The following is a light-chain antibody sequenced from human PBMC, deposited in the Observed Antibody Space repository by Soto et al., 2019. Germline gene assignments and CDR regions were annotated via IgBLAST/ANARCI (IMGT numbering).Light chain of an antibody. CDR1: SSDVGGYNY. V-gene: IGLV2-14*01. CDR3: SSYTSSSTLEV. Sequence: HSVLTQPASVSGSPGQSITISCTGTSSDVGGYNYVSWYQQHPGKAPKLMIYDVSNRPSGVSNCFSGSKSGNTASLTISGLQAEDEADYYCSSYTSSSTLEVFGTGTKVTVL. CDR2: DVS. J-gene: IGLJ1*01.